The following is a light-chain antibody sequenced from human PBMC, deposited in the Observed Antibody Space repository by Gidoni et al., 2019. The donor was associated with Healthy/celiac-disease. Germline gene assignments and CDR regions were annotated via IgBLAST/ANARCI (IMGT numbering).Light chain of an antibody. CDR2: AAS. Sequence: DIQMTQSPSSLSASVGDRVTITCRASQGISNSLAWYQQKPGKAPKLLLYAASRLESGVPSRFSGSGSGTDYTLTISSLQPEDFATYYCQQYYSTLLLTFXGXTKVEIK. J-gene: IGKJ4*01. V-gene: IGKV1-NL1*01. CDR1: QGISNS. CDR3: QQYYSTLLLT.